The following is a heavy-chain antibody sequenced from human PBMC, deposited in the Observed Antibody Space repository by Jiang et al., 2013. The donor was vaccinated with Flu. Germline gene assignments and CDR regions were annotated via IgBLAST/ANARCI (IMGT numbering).Heavy chain of an antibody. CDR1: GFTFSIYA. J-gene: IGHJ4*02. D-gene: IGHD3-9*01. Sequence: GFTFSIYAMSWVRQAPGKGRRSGSRSITDSGDSTYYADSLKGRFTISRDNSQEHPVSTNGTGLRAEDTAVYYCAKDPRISNDFLTGYSRFDYWGQGTLVT. CDR3: AKDPRISNDFLTGYSRFDY. CDR2: ITDSGDST. V-gene: IGHV3-23*01.